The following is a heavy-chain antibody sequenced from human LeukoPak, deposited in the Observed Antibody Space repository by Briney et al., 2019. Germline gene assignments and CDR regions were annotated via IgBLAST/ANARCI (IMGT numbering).Heavy chain of an antibody. CDR3: ARESGTPYSSSWTPPLS. D-gene: IGHD6-13*01. V-gene: IGHV1-2*02. CDR2: INPNTGGT. J-gene: IGHJ4*02. Sequence: ASVKVSCKASGYTFIAYYIHWVRQAPGQGLEWMGWINPNTGGTSYAQNFQGRVTMTRDTSISTAYMELSSLTFDDTAVYYCARESGTPYSSSWTPPLSWGQGTLVTVSS. CDR1: GYTFIAYY.